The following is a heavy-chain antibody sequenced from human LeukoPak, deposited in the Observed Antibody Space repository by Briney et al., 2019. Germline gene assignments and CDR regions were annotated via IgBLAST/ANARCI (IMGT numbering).Heavy chain of an antibody. CDR3: ARGQQWLEAFDY. CDR2: ISGSGTI. J-gene: IGHJ4*02. D-gene: IGHD6-19*01. V-gene: IGHV4-4*07. Sequence: SETLSLTCIVSGGYINSYWRWIRQPAGKGLEWIGRISGSGTITYNPALRSRLTISIDTSKNQFSLKLMSVTAADTAVYYCARGQQWLEAFDYWGLGTLVTVSS. CDR1: GGYINSY.